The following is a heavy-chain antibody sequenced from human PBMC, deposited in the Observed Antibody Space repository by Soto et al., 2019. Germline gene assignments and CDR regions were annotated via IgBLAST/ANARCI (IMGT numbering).Heavy chain of an antibody. CDR2: IYYSGST. D-gene: IGHD1-26*01. V-gene: IGHV4-31*03. CDR3: ARDRMSWVRALIHPDAFEI. CDR1: GGSISSGGYY. J-gene: IGHJ3*02. Sequence: SETLSLTCTVPGGSISSGGYYWSWIRQHPGKGLEWIGYIYYSGSTYYNPSLKSRVTISVDTSKNQFSLKLSSVTASDTAVYYGARDRMSWVRALIHPDAFEIGGQGTMVIVSS.